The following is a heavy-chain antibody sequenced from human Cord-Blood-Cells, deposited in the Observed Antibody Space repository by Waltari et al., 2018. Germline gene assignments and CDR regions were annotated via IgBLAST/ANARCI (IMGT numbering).Heavy chain of an antibody. CDR1: GYTFTGSF. Sequence: QVQLVQSGAEVKKPGASVQVSCQPSGYTFTGSFTPWVRQAPGQRPEWMGWINPNSGGTNYAQKFQGRVTMTRDTSISTAYMELSRLRSDDTAVYYCARDRITIFGVVTLNDAFDIWGQGTMVTVSS. CDR2: INPNSGGT. CDR3: ARDRITIFGVVTLNDAFDI. V-gene: IGHV1-2*02. D-gene: IGHD3-3*01. J-gene: IGHJ3*02.